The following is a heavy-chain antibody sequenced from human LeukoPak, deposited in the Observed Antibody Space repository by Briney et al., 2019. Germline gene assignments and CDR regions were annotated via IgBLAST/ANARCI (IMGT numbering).Heavy chain of an antibody. V-gene: IGHV3-23*01. J-gene: IGHJ6*02. CDR1: GFTFSSYA. CDR2: ISRSGGST. D-gene: IGHD2-15*01. Sequence: GGSLRLSCAASGFTFSSYAMSWVRQAPGKGLEWISAISRSGGSTYYAESVKGRFTISRDKSKNTLYLQMNSLRPEDTAVYYCAKGVVAGTNAAYYGMDVWGQGTTVTVSS. CDR3: AKGVVAGTNAAYYGMDV.